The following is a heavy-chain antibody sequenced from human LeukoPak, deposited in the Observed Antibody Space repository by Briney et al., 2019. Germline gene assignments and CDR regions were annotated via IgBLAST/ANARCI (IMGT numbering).Heavy chain of an antibody. CDR1: GGSISSSSYY. CDR2: IYYSGST. CDR3: ARDRYYDFWSGYYTDKNFDY. Sequence: PSETLSLTCTVSGGSISSSSYYWGWIRQPPGKGLEWIGSIYYSGSTYYNPSLESRVTISVDTSKNQFSLKLSSVTAADTAVYYCARDRYYDFWSGYYTDKNFDYWGQGTLVTVSS. V-gene: IGHV4-39*07. J-gene: IGHJ4*02. D-gene: IGHD3-3*01.